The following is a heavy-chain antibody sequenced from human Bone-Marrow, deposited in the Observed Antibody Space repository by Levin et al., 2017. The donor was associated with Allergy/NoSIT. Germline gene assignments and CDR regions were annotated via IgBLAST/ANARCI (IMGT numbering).Heavy chain of an antibody. D-gene: IGHD3-10*01. Sequence: GESLKISCKGSGYSFTSYWISWVRQMPGKGLEWMGRIDPSDSYTNYSPSFQGHVTISADKSISTAYLQWSSLKASDTAMYYCARHGRELLWFGEFGYWGQGTLVTVSS. CDR1: GYSFTSYW. CDR2: IDPSDSYT. CDR3: ARHGRELLWFGEFGY. J-gene: IGHJ4*02. V-gene: IGHV5-10-1*01.